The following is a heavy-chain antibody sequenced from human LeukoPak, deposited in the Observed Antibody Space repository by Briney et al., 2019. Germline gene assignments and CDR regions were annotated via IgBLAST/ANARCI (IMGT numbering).Heavy chain of an antibody. CDR2: IYHSGST. Sequence: MTSETLSLTCTVSGGSISSGGYYWSWIRQPPGKGLDWIGYIYHSGSTYYNPSLKSRVTISVDRSKNQFSLKLSSVTAADTAVYYCARVRGSALYYFDYWGQGTLVTVSS. V-gene: IGHV4-30-2*01. CDR1: GGSISSGGYY. J-gene: IGHJ4*02. CDR3: ARVRGSALYYFDY. D-gene: IGHD3-10*01.